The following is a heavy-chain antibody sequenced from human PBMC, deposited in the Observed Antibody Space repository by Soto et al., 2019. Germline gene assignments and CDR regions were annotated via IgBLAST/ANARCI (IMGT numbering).Heavy chain of an antibody. D-gene: IGHD3-16*02. CDR1: GGSISSSSHY. V-gene: IGHV4-39*01. Sequence: QLQLQESGPGLVKPSETLSLTCTVSGGSISSSSHYWGWIRQPPGKGLEWIGSIYYSGSTYYNPSLKSRVTIPVDTSKNQFSLKLSSVTAADTAVHYCARSTTYYDYIWGSYRPSSEFDPWGQGTLVTVSS. CDR2: IYYSGST. CDR3: ARSTTYYDYIWGSYRPSSEFDP. J-gene: IGHJ5*02.